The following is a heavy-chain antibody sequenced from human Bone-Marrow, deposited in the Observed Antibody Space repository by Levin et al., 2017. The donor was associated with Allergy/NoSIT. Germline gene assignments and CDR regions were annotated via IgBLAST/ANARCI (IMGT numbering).Heavy chain of an antibody. CDR3: ARARRESDTSTWYLNFDS. Sequence: PVASVKVSCAASGFTFPSYAMTWVRQAPGKGLEWVSTISDNGVKTNYADSVKGRFTISRDNSKNTLYLQLNSLRAEDTAIYYCARARRESDTSTWYLNFDSWGQGTLVTVSS. CDR1: GFTFPSYA. D-gene: IGHD2-15*01. J-gene: IGHJ4*02. V-gene: IGHV3-23*01. CDR2: ISDNGVKT.